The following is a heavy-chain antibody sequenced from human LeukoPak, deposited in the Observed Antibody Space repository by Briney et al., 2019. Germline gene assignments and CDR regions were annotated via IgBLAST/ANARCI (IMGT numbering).Heavy chain of an antibody. D-gene: IGHD3-10*01. J-gene: IGHJ4*02. CDR2: IYYSGST. CDR1: GGSISSGGYY. Sequence: SETLSLTCTVSGGSISSGGYYWSWIRQHPGKGLEWIGYIYYSGSTYYNPSLKSRVTISVDTSKNQFSLKLSSVTAADTAVYYCAGFRISRGYFDYWGQGTLVTVSS. V-gene: IGHV4-31*03. CDR3: AGFRISRGYFDY.